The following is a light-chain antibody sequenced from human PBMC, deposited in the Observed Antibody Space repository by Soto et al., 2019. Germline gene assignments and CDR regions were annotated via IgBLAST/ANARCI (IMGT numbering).Light chain of an antibody. CDR1: QSVTGTN. CDR3: HQYGSSLGT. V-gene: IGKV3-20*01. CDR2: DAV. Sequence: EIVLTQSPGTLSLSPGEGATLSCRASQSVTGTNLAWYQQRAGQAPRLLFYDAVRRATGIPDRFSGSGSGTDFTLTISRLEPEDFAVYFCHQYGSSLGTFGQGTKVEI. J-gene: IGKJ2*01.